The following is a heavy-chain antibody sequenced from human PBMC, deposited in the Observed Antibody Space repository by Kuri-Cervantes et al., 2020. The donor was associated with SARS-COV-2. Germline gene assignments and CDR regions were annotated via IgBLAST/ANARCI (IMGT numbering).Heavy chain of an antibody. Sequence: SETLSLTCTVSGGSISTYYWSWIRQPPGKGLEWIGYIYNSGSTNYNPSLKSRVTISVDTSKNQFSLKLSSVTAADTAVYYCARDGGGARDYYYGMDVWGQGTTVTCSS. V-gene: IGHV4-59*01. J-gene: IGHJ6*02. CDR1: GGSISTYY. CDR3: ARDGGGARDYYYGMDV. CDR2: IYNSGST. D-gene: IGHD4-23*01.